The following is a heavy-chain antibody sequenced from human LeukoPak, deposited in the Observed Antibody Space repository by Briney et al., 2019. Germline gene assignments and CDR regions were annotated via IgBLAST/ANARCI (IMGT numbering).Heavy chain of an antibody. CDR3: VRADWANYNMIDF. Sequence: ASVKVSCKASGYTFPGYYIHWLRQVPGQGLEWMGWINPHSGDTDYARRFQGRVTLTRDTPINTVYMELSRLKSDDTALYYCVRADWANYNMIDFWGQGTLVTVSS. D-gene: IGHD3-22*01. CDR1: GYTFPGYY. CDR2: INPHSGDT. J-gene: IGHJ4*02. V-gene: IGHV1-2*02.